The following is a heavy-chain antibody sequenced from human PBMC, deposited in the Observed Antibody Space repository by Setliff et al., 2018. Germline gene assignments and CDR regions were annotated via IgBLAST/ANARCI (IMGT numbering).Heavy chain of an antibody. J-gene: IGHJ4*02. D-gene: IGHD3-3*01. CDR1: GVSIRGFY. V-gene: IGHV4-59*03. CDR2: AFHTGKT. Sequence: SETLSLTCTVSGVSIRGFYRTWIRQSPKRGLEWLGYAFHTGKTDYNPSLMSRVIISIDMSRKQFSLKLSSVTAADTAMYFCARGGYNSRSGYSAYYYDYWGQGALVTVS. CDR3: ARGGYNSRSGYSAYYYDY.